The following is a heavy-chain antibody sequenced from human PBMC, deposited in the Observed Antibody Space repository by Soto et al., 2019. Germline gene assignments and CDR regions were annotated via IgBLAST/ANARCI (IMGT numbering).Heavy chain of an antibody. CDR3: ARTFAPWGYDYIWGIHRFDP. CDR2: ISAYNGNT. J-gene: IGHJ5*02. CDR1: GYTFTSYG. D-gene: IGHD3-16*01. V-gene: IGHV1-18*01. Sequence: ASVKVSCKASGYTFTSYGISWVRQAPGQGLEWMGWISAYNGNTNYAQKLQGRVTMTTDTSTSTAYMELRSLRSDDTAVYYCARTFAPWGYDYIWGIHRFDPWGQGTLVTVSS.